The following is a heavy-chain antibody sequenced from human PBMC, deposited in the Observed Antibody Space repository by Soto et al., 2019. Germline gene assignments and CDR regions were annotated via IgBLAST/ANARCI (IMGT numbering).Heavy chain of an antibody. J-gene: IGHJ5*02. V-gene: IGHV4-34*01. D-gene: IGHD7-27*01. CDR2: IHHSGIS. CDR3: AVTGTYNWFDP. CDR1: GGSLSESF. Sequence: SEALSLTCTVSGGSLSESFWNWIRQPPGKGLEWIGEIHHSGISNYNPSLKSRVTMSVDTSKNQFSLKMTSVTAADTAVYYCAVTGTYNWFDPWGQGTLVT.